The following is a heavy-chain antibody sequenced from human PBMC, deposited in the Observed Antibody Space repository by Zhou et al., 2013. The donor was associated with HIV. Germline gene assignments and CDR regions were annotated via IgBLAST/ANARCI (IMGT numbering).Heavy chain of an antibody. J-gene: IGHJ6*03. CDR2: INPSSGGT. Sequence: QVQLVQSGAEVRKPGASVKVPCKASAYTFTDHYIHWVRQAPGQGPEWMGWINPSSGGTNYAHKFHGRATLTRDTSLNTTYMELSGLRSDDTAVYFCARDGSRLYFGYRISRVGWNMDVWGRGTTVTVSS. CDR1: AYTFTDHY. D-gene: IGHD5-12*01. V-gene: IGHV1-2*02. CDR3: ARDGSRLYFGYRISRVGWNMDV.